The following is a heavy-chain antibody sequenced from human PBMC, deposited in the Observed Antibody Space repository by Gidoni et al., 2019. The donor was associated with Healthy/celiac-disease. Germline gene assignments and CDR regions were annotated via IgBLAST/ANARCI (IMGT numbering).Heavy chain of an antibody. J-gene: IGHJ1*01. CDR2: ISWNSGNI. CDR1: GFTFDDYA. D-gene: IGHD2-15*01. Sequence: EVQLVESGGGLVQPGRSLSLSCAASGFTFDDYAMHWVRHAPGKGLEWVSGISWNSGNIGYADSVKGRFTISRDNAKNSLYLQMNSLRAEDTALYYCAKYSLLDSDGYFQHWGQGTLVTVSS. V-gene: IGHV3-9*01. CDR3: AKYSLLDSDGYFQH.